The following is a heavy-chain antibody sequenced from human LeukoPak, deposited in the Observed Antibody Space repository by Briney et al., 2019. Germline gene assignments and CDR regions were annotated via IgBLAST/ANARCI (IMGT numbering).Heavy chain of an antibody. Sequence: SETLSLTCTVSGGSISSGSYYGSWIRQPAGKGVEGIGRIYNSGSTNYTPSINSRVPISVHPSKNQFSLKLSYEPAADTAVYYCARGRIAVAQDYWRQGPLDPVP. CDR1: GGSISSGSYY. J-gene: IGHJ4*02. D-gene: IGHD6-19*01. CDR2: IYNSGST. V-gene: IGHV4-61*02. CDR3: ARGRIAVAQDY.